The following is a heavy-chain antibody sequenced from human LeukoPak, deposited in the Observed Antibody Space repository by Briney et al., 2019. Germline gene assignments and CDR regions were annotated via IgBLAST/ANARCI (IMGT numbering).Heavy chain of an antibody. V-gene: IGHV3-23*01. CDR3: AKFQNYYGSGSYYNPIDY. D-gene: IGHD3-10*01. CDR1: GFTLSSYD. Sequence: PGGSLRLSCAASGFTLSSYDMSWVRKATGKGLEWVSTISDNGISTYYADSVKCRFTISRDNSKNTLDLQMNSLRAEDTAVYYCAKFQNYYGSGSYYNPIDYWGQGTVVTVSS. CDR2: ISDNGIST. J-gene: IGHJ4*02.